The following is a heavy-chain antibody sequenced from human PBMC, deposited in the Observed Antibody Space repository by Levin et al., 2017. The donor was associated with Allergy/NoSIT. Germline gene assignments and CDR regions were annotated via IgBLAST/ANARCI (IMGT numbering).Heavy chain of an antibody. Sequence: GGSLRLSCAASGFTFGDYAMHWVRQAPGKGLEWVSGINWNRDKIGYADSVRARFTISRDNAKNSLYLQMNSLGPEDTALYYCAKGLNWGSPNTFDYWGQATLVTVSS. J-gene: IGHJ4*02. CDR1: GFTFGDYA. CDR3: AKGLNWGSPNTFDY. V-gene: IGHV3-9*01. CDR2: INWNRDKI. D-gene: IGHD7-27*01.